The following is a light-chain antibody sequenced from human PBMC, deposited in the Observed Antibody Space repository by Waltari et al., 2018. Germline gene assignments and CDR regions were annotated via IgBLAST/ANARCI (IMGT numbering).Light chain of an antibody. V-gene: IGLV1-51*01. J-gene: IGLJ3*02. CDR2: DNH. CDR3: GAWDSRLSVWV. CDR1: RPDVGNNY. Sequence: QSVLTQPPSVSAAPGQRVPISCPASRPDVGNNYVSWYQQLPGTAPKILIYDNHERPSGIPDRFSGSKSGMSATLVITGLQTGDEADYYCGAWDSRLSVWVFGGGTKLTVL.